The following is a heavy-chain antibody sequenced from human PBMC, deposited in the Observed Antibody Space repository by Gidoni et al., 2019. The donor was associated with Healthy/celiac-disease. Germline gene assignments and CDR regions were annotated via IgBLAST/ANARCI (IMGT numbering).Heavy chain of an antibody. V-gene: IGHV5-10-1*03. Sequence: EVHLAQSGAVVERPGESLRISCKGSDFRVTGYPISWVRQMPGKGLEWMGRIDPSDSYTKYSPSFQGHVTISADKSISTAYLQWSSLKASDTAIYYCARHRACSSTSCDSSWFDPWGQGTLVTVSS. CDR1: DFRVTGYP. CDR3: ARHRACSSTSCDSSWFDP. J-gene: IGHJ5*02. D-gene: IGHD2-2*01. CDR2: IDPSDSYT.